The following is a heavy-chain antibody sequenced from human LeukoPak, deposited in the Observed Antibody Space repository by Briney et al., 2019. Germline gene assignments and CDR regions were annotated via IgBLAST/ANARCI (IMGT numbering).Heavy chain of an antibody. J-gene: IGHJ4*02. CDR2: ISGSDGTT. Sequence: GSLRLSCAASGFTFSVYSMSCVRQAPGEGLEWVSTISGSDGTTYYADSVKGRFSISRDNSKNTLYLQMSSLRAEDTAVYYCVKENTIFGVVTRFDCWGQGTLLAVSS. CDR1: GFTFSVYS. D-gene: IGHD3-3*01. CDR3: VKENTIFGVVTRFDC. V-gene: IGHV3-23*01.